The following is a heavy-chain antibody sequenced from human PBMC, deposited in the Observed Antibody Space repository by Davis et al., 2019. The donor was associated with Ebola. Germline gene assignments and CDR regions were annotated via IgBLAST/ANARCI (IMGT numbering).Heavy chain of an antibody. CDR2: TNSDGTHT. D-gene: IGHD6-19*01. J-gene: IGHJ4*02. CDR3: ARGYISGCFDY. Sequence: GESLKISCAASGFTFSNYWMHWVRQAPGKGLEWVSRTNSDGTHTAYADSVKGRFTMSRDNAKNTLYLQMNSLRAEDTAMYYCARGYISGCFDYWGRGTLVTVSS. CDR1: GFTFSNYW. V-gene: IGHV3-74*01.